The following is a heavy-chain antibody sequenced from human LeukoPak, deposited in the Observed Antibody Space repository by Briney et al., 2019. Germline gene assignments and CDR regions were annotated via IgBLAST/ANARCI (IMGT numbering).Heavy chain of an antibody. J-gene: IGHJ4*02. Sequence: ASVNVSCKASGYTFSGFYINWVRQAPGQGLEWMGWINPKNGDTHYAQDFLGRVAMTRDTSIGTAYMELSRLTSDDTAVYYCARDGRLRNGYDNFYIWGQGTLVTVSS. CDR3: ARDGRLRNGYDNFYI. CDR1: GYTFSGFY. CDR2: INPKNGDT. D-gene: IGHD5-18*01. V-gene: IGHV1-2*02.